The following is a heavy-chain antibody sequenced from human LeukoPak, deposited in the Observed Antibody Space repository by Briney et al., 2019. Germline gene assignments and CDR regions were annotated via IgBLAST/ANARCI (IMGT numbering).Heavy chain of an antibody. CDR1: GGSFSGYY. CDR2: INHSGST. D-gene: IGHD3-22*01. Sequence: SETLSLTCAVYGGSFSGYYWSWIRQPPGKGLEWIGEINHSGSTNYNPSLKSRVTISVDTSKNQFSLKLSSVTAADTAVYYCARGYYYDSGPPDYWGQGTLVTVSS. V-gene: IGHV4-34*01. J-gene: IGHJ4*02. CDR3: ARGYYYDSGPPDY.